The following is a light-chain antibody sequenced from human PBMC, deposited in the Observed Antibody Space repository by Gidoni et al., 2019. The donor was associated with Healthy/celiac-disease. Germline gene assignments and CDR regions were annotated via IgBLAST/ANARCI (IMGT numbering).Light chain of an antibody. V-gene: IGKV3-20*01. Sequence: VLTQSPGTLSLSPGERATLSCRASQSVSSSYLAWYQQKPGQAPRLLIYGASSRATGIPDRFSGSGSGTDFTLTISRLEPEDFAVYYCQQYGSSTWTFGQXTKVEIK. CDR2: GAS. J-gene: IGKJ1*01. CDR3: QQYGSSTWT. CDR1: QSVSSSY.